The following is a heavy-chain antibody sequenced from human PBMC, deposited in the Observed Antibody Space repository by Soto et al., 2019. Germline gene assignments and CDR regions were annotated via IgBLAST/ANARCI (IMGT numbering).Heavy chain of an antibody. Sequence: QVQLQESGPGLVKPSETLSLTCTVSGGSISSYYWSWIRQPPGKGLEWIGYIYYSGSTNYNPSLKSRVIISVDTSKNQFSLKLSSVTAADTAVYYCARQSVGPYGSGSYFDYWGQGTLVTVSS. V-gene: IGHV4-59*08. CDR1: GGSISSYY. CDR2: IYYSGST. J-gene: IGHJ4*02. CDR3: ARQSVGPYGSGSYFDY. D-gene: IGHD3-10*01.